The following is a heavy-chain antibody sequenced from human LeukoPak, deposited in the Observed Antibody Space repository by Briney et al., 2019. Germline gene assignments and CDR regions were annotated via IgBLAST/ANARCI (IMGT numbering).Heavy chain of an antibody. CDR2: INHSGST. CDR3: ATRELLWFGESLYGMDV. CDR1: GGSFSGYY. D-gene: IGHD3-10*01. V-gene: IGHV4-34*01. J-gene: IGHJ6*02. Sequence: SETLSLTCAVYGGSFSGYYWSWIRQPPGKGLEWIGEINHSGSTNYIPSLKSRVTISVDTSKNQFSLKLSSVTAADTAVYYCATRELLWFGESLYGMDVWGQGTTVTVSS.